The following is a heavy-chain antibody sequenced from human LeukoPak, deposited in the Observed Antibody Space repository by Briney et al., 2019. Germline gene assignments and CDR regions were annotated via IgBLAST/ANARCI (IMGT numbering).Heavy chain of an antibody. Sequence: ASVKVSCTASGYTFTSYGMHWVRQAPGQRLEWMGWINAANGNTKYSQKFQGRVTITRDTSASTAYMELSSLRSGDTAVYYCARDPRFQGYCSSTSCYMAPDWYFDLWGRGTLVTVSS. CDR3: ARDPRFQGYCSSTSCYMAPDWYFDL. D-gene: IGHD2-2*02. CDR2: INAANGNT. J-gene: IGHJ2*01. CDR1: GYTFTSYG. V-gene: IGHV1-3*01.